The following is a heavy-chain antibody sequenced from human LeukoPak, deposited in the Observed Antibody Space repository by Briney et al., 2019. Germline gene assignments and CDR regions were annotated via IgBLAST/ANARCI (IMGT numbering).Heavy chain of an antibody. V-gene: IGHV3-48*03. J-gene: IGHJ1*01. CDR1: GFTFSSYE. D-gene: IGHD6-13*01. CDR2: ISSSGSTI. CDR3: ARPSRPYRSSEYFQH. Sequence: PGGSLRLSCAASGFTFSSYEMNWVRQVPGKGLEWISHISSSGSTIYFADSVKGRFTISRDNAKNSLYLQMNSLRAEDTAVYYCARPSRPYRSSEYFQHWGQGTLVIVSS.